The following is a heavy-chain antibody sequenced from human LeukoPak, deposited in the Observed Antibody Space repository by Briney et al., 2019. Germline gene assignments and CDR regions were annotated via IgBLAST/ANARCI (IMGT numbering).Heavy chain of an antibody. V-gene: IGHV4-39*01. D-gene: IGHD3-22*01. CDR3: ARRNSWDSSGYYYAYFDY. Sequence: SETLSLTCTVPGGSISSSSYYWGWIRQPPGKGLEWIGSIYYSGSTYCNPSLKSRVTISVDTSKNQFSLKLSSVTAADTAVYYCARRNSWDSSGYYYAYFDYWGQGTLVTVSS. J-gene: IGHJ4*02. CDR2: IYYSGST. CDR1: GGSISSSSYY.